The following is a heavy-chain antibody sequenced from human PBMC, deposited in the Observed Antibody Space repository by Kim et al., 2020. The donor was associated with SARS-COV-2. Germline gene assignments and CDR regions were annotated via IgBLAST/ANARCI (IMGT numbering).Heavy chain of an antibody. CDR1: GFTFSSYS. Sequence: GGSLRLSCAASGFTFSSYSMNWVRQAPGKGLEWVSSISSSSSYIYYADSVKGRFTISRDNAKNSLYLQMNSLRAEDTAVYYCASSFIVVVDPMGYGMDVWGQGTTVTVSS. J-gene: IGHJ6*02. V-gene: IGHV3-21*01. CDR3: ASSFIVVVDPMGYGMDV. CDR2: ISSSSSYI. D-gene: IGHD2-15*01.